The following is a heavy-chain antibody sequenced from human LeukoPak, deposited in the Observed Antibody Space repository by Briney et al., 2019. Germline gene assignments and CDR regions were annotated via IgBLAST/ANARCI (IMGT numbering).Heavy chain of an antibody. CDR3: AGRSERSHSFDF. CDR1: GCSISSYY. Sequence: SETLSLTCTVSGCSISSYYWSWIRQPPGKGLEWIGYIYYNGNTNYNPSLKSRVTISVDTSKNQFSLRLSSVTAADTAVYYCAGRSERSHSFDFWGQGTLVTVSS. V-gene: IGHV4-59*08. J-gene: IGHJ4*02. D-gene: IGHD5-24*01. CDR2: IYYNGNT.